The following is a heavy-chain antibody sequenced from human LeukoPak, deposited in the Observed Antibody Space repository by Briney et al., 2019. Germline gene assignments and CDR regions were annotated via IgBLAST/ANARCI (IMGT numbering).Heavy chain of an antibody. CDR3: ARGAYCGGDCYDAFDI. Sequence: GESLKISCKCSGYSFTSYWIGWVRQMPGKGLEWMGIIYPGDSDTRYSPSSQGQVTISADKSISTAYLQWSSLKASDTAMYYCARGAYCGGDCYDAFDIWGQGTMVTVSS. CDR2: IYPGDSDT. CDR1: GYSFTSYW. V-gene: IGHV5-51*01. D-gene: IGHD2-21*02. J-gene: IGHJ3*02.